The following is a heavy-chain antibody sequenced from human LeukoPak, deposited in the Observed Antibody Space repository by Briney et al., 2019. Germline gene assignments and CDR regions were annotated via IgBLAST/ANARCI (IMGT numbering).Heavy chain of an antibody. D-gene: IGHD4-17*01. J-gene: IGHJ2*01. Sequence: SETLSLTCTVSGGSISSSSYYWGWVRQPPGKGLEWLGSIYYSGSTYYNPSLKSRVTISVDTSKNLFSLKLSSVTAADTAVYDCARDAPIYGDYPGWYFDLWGRGTLVTVSS. CDR1: GGSISSSSYY. CDR2: IYYSGST. CDR3: ARDAPIYGDYPGWYFDL. V-gene: IGHV4-39*07.